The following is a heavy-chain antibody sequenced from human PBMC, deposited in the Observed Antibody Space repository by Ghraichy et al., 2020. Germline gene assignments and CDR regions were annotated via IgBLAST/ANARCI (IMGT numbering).Heavy chain of an antibody. V-gene: IGHV3-21*01. CDR2: IYSTGKYI. D-gene: IGHD2-2*01. CDR1: GFSFSVFD. Sequence: GGSLRLSCVASGFSFSVFDMNWVRQAPGRGLEWVASIYSTGKYIYYADSVMGRFTICRDDSENSLYLQMDSLRAEDTAVYYCARRAPYCGSTSCYDYWGQGTLVTVSS. CDR3: ARRAPYCGSTSCYDY. J-gene: IGHJ4*02.